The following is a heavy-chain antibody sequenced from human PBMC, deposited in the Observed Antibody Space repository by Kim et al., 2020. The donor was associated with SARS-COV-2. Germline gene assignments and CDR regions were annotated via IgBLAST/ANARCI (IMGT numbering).Heavy chain of an antibody. Sequence: GGSLRLSCAASGFTFSSYGMHWVRQAPGKGLEWVAVIWYDGSNKYYADSVKGRFTISRDNSKNTLYLQMNSLRAEDTAVYYCASDRYCSGGSCYLSDDAFDIWGQGTMVTVSS. D-gene: IGHD2-15*01. CDR2: IWYDGSNK. V-gene: IGHV3-33*01. CDR3: ASDRYCSGGSCYLSDDAFDI. J-gene: IGHJ3*02. CDR1: GFTFSSYG.